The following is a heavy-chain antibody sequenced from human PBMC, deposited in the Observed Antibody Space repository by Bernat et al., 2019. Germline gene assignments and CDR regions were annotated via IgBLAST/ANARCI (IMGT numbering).Heavy chain of an antibody. CDR1: GCSFSDYY. V-gene: IGHV3-11*05. Sequence: GGGGGGVGEGGGAVGRSWAAAGCSFSDYYMSWVRGAPGEGLEWGSYISGGSTYTSYADSVNGRFTMSRDNAKKSLFLQMNSLRAEDTAVYYCARALMSYYDRYDYWGQGTLVTVSS. CDR3: ARALMSYYDRYDY. D-gene: IGHD3-16*01. J-gene: IGHJ4*02. CDR2: ISGGSTYT.